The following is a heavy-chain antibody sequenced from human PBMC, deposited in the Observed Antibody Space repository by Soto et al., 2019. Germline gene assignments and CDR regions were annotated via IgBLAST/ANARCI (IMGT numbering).Heavy chain of an antibody. CDR3: VVYSSSSGRHFDY. J-gene: IGHJ4*02. D-gene: IGHD6-6*01. V-gene: IGHV5-51*01. CDR2: IYPGDSDT. Sequence: GESLKISCKGSGYSFTSYWIGWVRQMPGKGLEWMGIIYPGDSDTRYSPSFQGQVTISADKSITTAYLQWRSLKASDTAIYYCVVYSSSSGRHFDYWGQGTLVTVSS. CDR1: GYSFTSYW.